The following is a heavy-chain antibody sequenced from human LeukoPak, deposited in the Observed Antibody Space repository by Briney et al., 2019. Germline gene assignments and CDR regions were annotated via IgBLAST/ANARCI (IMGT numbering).Heavy chain of an antibody. CDR1: GYSFTSYW. Sequence: GESLKISCKGSGYSFTSYWIGWVRQMPGKGLEWMGIVYPGDSDTRYSPSFQGQVTISADKSISTAYLQWSSLKASDTAMYYCARHKGRYCSSTSCIGYYYYGMDVWGQGTTVTVSS. V-gene: IGHV5-51*01. J-gene: IGHJ6*02. CDR2: VYPGDSDT. D-gene: IGHD2-2*01. CDR3: ARHKGRYCSSTSCIGYYYYGMDV.